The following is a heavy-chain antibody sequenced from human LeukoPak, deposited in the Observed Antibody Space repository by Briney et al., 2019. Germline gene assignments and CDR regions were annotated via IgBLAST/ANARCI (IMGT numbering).Heavy chain of an antibody. CDR3: ARRGVLHTVTRPSYYYYGMDV. D-gene: IGHD4-17*01. CDR2: IYYSGST. J-gene: IGHJ6*02. CDR1: GGSISSGGYY. Sequence: SQTLSLTCTVSGGSISSGGYYWSWIRQHPGKGLEWIGYIYYSGSTYYNPSLKSRVTISVDTSKNQFSLKLSSVTATDTAVYYCARRGVLHTVTRPSYYYYGMDVWGQGTTVTVSS. V-gene: IGHV4-31*03.